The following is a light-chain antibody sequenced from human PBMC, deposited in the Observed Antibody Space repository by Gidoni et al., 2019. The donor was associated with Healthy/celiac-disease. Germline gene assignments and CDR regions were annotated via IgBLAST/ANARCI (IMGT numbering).Light chain of an antibody. J-gene: IGKJ5*01. Sequence: EIVLTQSPATLSLSPGESATLSCRASQSVSSYLAWYQQKPGQAPRRLIYDASTRATGIPARFSGSGSGTDFTLTISSLEPEDFSVYYCQQRSNWPPGSTFXQXTRLEIK. V-gene: IGKV3-11*01. CDR2: DAS. CDR3: QQRSNWPPGST. CDR1: QSVSSY.